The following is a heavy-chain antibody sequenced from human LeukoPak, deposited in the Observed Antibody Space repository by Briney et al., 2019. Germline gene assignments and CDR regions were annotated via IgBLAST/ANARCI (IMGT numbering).Heavy chain of an antibody. CDR3: ARHDSLGSSWPRPFDY. CDR2: IYPGDSDT. D-gene: IGHD6-13*01. V-gene: IGHV5-51*01. J-gene: IGHJ4*02. Sequence: GESLKISCKVSGYSFTSYWIGWVRQMPGKGLGWMGIIYPGDSDTKYSPSFQGQVTISADKSISTAYLQWSSLKASDTAMYYCARHDSLGSSWPRPFDYWGQGTLVTVSS. CDR1: GYSFTSYW.